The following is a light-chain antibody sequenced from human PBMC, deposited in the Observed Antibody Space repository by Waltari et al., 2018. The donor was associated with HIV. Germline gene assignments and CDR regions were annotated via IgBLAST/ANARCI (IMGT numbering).Light chain of an antibody. J-gene: IGLJ2*01. V-gene: IGLV1-47*01. CDR1: TSNIGSNY. CDR3: VTWDDSLRGVV. Sequence: SVVTQPPSASGTPGQRVTISCSGNTSNIGSNYVFWYQHLPGTAPKLLIHRTDQRPSGVPDRFAGSTSGTSASLAIRGLRSEDEADYYCVTWDDSLRGVVFGGGTKVAVL. CDR2: RTD.